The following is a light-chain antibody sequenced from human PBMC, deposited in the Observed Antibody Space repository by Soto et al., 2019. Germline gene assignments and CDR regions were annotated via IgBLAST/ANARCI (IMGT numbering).Light chain of an antibody. J-gene: IGKJ4*01. Sequence: AIQLTQSPSSLSVSVGDRVTITCRASQDISSSLAWYQQKAGKAPKLLIYGASILQSGVPSGFSGSGFGTDFTLTISSLRAEDFAIYFCQQTKSYPSTFGGGTRVEI. CDR3: QQTKSYPST. CDR1: QDISSS. CDR2: GAS. V-gene: IGKV1-13*02.